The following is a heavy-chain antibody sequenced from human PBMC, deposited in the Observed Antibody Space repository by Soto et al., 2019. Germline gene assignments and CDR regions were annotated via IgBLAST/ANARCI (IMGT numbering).Heavy chain of an antibody. J-gene: IGHJ4*02. Sequence: QVQLVQSGAGLRKPGDSVKIACKASGYTFTAYSIHWVRQAPGQSLEWMGWINAGNGDTKSSQRFQGRVTLTTDTSATTSCMELNTLTSEDTAVYFCARVRDRCGWGCFDSWGQGPRVNVSS. CDR3: ARVRDRCGWGCFDS. V-gene: IGHV1-3*01. CDR1: GYTFTAYS. CDR2: INAGNGDT. D-gene: IGHD1-26*01.